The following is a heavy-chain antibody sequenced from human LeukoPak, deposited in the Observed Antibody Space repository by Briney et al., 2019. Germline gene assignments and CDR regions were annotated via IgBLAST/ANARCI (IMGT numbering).Heavy chain of an antibody. Sequence: SETLSLTCTVSGGSISSSSYYWGWIRQPPGKGLEWIGSMYYSGSTYYNPSLKSRVTISVDTSKNQFSLKLSSVTAADTAVYYCARHTEWLPFYSWGQGTLVTASS. V-gene: IGHV4-39*01. CDR2: MYYSGST. CDR1: GGSISSSSYY. J-gene: IGHJ5*01. D-gene: IGHD3-3*01. CDR3: ARHTEWLPFYS.